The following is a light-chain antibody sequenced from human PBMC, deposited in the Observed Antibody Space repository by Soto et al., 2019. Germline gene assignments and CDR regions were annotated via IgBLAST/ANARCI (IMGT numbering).Light chain of an antibody. CDR3: QQYSSWPYT. CDR1: QSVSSS. Sequence: ELVMAQSPATLSVSPGERATLSCRASQSVSSSLAWYLQKPGQAPRLLIYDASTRATGIPARFSGSRSGTEFTLTISSLQSEDYGVYSCQQYSSWPYTFGQGTRLEIK. CDR2: DAS. J-gene: IGKJ2*01. V-gene: IGKV3-15*01.